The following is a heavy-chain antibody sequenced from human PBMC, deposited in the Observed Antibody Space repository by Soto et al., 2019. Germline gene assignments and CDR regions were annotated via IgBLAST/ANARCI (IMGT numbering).Heavy chain of an antibody. CDR3: AHRVGRYGYVGFDY. D-gene: IGHD5-18*01. V-gene: IGHV2-5*02. Sequence: QITLKESGPTLVKPTQTLTLTCTFSGFSLSTSGVGVGWIRQPPGKALEWLALIYWDDDKRYSPSLKSRLTVTKDPSINQVVLTMTRIVPVDTAAYYGAHRVGRYGYVGFDYWGQGTLVTVSS. CDR2: IYWDDDK. CDR1: GFSLSTSGVG. J-gene: IGHJ4*02.